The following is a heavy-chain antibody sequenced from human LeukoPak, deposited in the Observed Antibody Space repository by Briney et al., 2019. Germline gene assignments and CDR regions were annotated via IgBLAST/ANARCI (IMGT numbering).Heavy chain of an antibody. CDR3: ARGLRYYYGSGSYVGYFDY. J-gene: IGHJ4*02. D-gene: IGHD3-10*01. CDR1: GGSFSGYY. CDR2: INHSGST. Sequence: SETLSLTCAVYGGSFSGYYWSWIRQPPGKGLEWIGEINHSGSTNYNPSLKSRVTISVATSKNQFSLKLSSVTAADTAVYYCARGLRYYYGSGSYVGYFDYWGQGTLVTVSS. V-gene: IGHV4-34*01.